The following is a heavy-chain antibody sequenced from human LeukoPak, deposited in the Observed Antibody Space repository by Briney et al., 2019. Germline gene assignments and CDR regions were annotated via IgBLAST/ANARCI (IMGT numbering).Heavy chain of an antibody. Sequence: PSETLSLTCIVSGGSISSYYWSWIRQPPGKGLEWIGYIYYSGSTNYNPSLKSRVTISVDTSKNQFSLKLSPVTAADTAIYYCARRFDSTLSHYYYMDVWGKGTTVTVSS. CDR3: ARRFDSTLSHYYYMDV. CDR1: GGSISSYY. D-gene: IGHD3-22*01. V-gene: IGHV4-59*08. J-gene: IGHJ6*03. CDR2: IYYSGST.